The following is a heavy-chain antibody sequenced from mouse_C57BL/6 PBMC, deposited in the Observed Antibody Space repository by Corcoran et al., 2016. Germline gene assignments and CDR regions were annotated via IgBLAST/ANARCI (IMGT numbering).Heavy chain of an antibody. J-gene: IGHJ2*01. CDR1: GYTFTDYN. CDR3: ARSDYDYPYYFDY. V-gene: IGHV1-18*01. CDR2: INPNNGGT. Sequence: EVQLQQSGPELVKPGASVKIPCKASGYTFTDYNMDWVKQSHGKSLEWIGDINPNNGGTIYNQKFKGKATLTVDKSSSTAYMELRSLTSEDTAVYYCARSDYDYPYYFDYWGQGTTLTVSS. D-gene: IGHD2-4*01.